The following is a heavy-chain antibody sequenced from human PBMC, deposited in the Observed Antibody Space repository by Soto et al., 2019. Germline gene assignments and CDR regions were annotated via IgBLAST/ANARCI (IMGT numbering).Heavy chain of an antibody. J-gene: IGHJ6*02. CDR2: IYAGGST. CDR1: GFSVTTNY. V-gene: IGHV3-53*01. Sequence: PGGSLRLSCTAPGFSVTTNYMSWVRQAPGKGLEWASVIYAGGSTSYADSVKGRFTVSRDNSTNTLFLQLSSLGVEDTAVYYCARDSSSRDYYYYGMDVWGQGTTVTVSS. D-gene: IGHD6-6*01. CDR3: ARDSSSRDYYYYGMDV.